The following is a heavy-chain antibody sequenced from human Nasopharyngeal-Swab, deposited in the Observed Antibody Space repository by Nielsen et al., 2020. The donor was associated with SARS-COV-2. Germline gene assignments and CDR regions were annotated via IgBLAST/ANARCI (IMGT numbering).Heavy chain of an antibody. CDR3: ARSRMLLGRAYYYYYYMDV. J-gene: IGHJ6*03. Sequence: SETLSLTCTVSGVSISSYYWSWIRQAPGKGLEWIGYIYHTGTTNYNPSLRNRVTISIDTYRKQSSLTLNSVTAADTAVYYCARSRMLLGRAYYYYYYMDVWGKGTTVTVSS. CDR2: IYHTGTT. D-gene: IGHD3-10*01. CDR1: GVSISSYY. V-gene: IGHV4-59*01.